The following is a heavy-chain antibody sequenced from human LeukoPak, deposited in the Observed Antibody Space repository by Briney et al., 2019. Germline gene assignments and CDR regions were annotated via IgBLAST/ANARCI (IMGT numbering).Heavy chain of an antibody. CDR1: GYSFTSQW. CDR2: IYPSDSDT. J-gene: IGHJ2*01. Sequence: GESLKISCKGSGYSFTSQWIGWVRQMPGKGLEWMGIIYPSDSDTRYSPSFQGHVTISADKSISTAYLQWSSLKASDTAMYYCARRVVNNRNWYFNLWGRGTLVTVSS. CDR3: ARRVVNNRNWYFNL. D-gene: IGHD4-23*01. V-gene: IGHV5-51*01.